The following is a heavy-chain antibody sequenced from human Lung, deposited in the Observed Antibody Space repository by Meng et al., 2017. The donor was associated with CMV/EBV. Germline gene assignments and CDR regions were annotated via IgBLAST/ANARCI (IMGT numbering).Heavy chain of an antibody. CDR2: INPRGGGT. CDR3: AREAETANDY. J-gene: IGHJ4*02. Sequence: ASVKVSCKASGYTFADYFIHWVRQAPGQGLEWMGRINPRGGGTNYVQKYQDRGTLTMDTSITTAYLEMSGFTSDDTAVYYCAREAETANDYWGQGTLVTVSS. D-gene: IGHD5-18*01. CDR1: GYTFADYF. V-gene: IGHV1-2*02.